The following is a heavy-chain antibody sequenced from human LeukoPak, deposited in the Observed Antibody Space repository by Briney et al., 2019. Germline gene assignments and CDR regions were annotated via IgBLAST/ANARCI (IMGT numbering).Heavy chain of an antibody. Sequence: PSETLSLTCTVSGGSISSSSHYWAWIRQPPGKGLEWLATISERGTTYYNPSLTSRVTISVDTSKNQFSLKLGSVTAADTAVFYCARYSGSYFDYWGQGTLVTVSS. CDR1: GGSISSSSHY. CDR2: ISERGTT. D-gene: IGHD3-10*01. V-gene: IGHV4-39*01. CDR3: ARYSGSYFDY. J-gene: IGHJ4*02.